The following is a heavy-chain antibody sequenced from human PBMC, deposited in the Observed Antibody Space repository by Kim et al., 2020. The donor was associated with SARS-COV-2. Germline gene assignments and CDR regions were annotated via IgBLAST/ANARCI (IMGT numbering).Heavy chain of an antibody. CDR3: ARENVPIFGVVIIIPPGGMDV. J-gene: IGHJ6*02. CDR2: IWYDGSNK. D-gene: IGHD3-3*01. CDR1: GFTFSSYG. Sequence: GGSLRLSCAASGFTFSSYGMHWVRQAPGKGLEWVAVIWYDGSNKYYADSVKGRFTISRDNSKNTLYLQMNSLRAEDTAVYYCARENVPIFGVVIIIPPGGMDVWGQGTTVTVSS. V-gene: IGHV3-33*01.